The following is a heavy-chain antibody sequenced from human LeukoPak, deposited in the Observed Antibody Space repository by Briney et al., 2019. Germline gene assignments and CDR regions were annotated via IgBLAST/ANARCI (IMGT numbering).Heavy chain of an antibody. Sequence: PGGSLRLSCAASGFTFSTYSMNWVRQAPGKGLEWVSSISASSTYIYYADSVKGRFTISRDNAKNSLYLQMNSLRAEDTAVYYCANSVRGVTVRGFDHWGQGTLVTVSS. CDR1: GFTFSTYS. J-gene: IGHJ4*02. V-gene: IGHV3-21*01. CDR3: ANSVRGVTVRGFDH. CDR2: ISASSTYI. D-gene: IGHD3-10*02.